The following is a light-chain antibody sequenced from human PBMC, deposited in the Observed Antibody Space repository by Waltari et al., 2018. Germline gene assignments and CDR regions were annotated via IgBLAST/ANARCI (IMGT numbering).Light chain of an antibody. CDR3: CSYAGSSTYV. CDR1: SSDVGTYNL. V-gene: IGLV2-23*01. J-gene: IGLJ1*01. Sequence: QSALTQPASVSGSPGQSITISCTGTSSDVGTYNLVSWYQQHPGKAPKLIIYEGSKLPSGVSRRFSGSKSGNTASLTISGLQAEDEADYYCCSYAGSSTYVFGTGTKVTVL. CDR2: EGS.